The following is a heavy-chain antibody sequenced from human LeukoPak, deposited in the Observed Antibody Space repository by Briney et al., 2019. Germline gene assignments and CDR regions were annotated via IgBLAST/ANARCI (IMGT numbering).Heavy chain of an antibody. CDR2: ISSSGSTI. CDR1: GFTFSRYE. D-gene: IGHD3-10*02. CDR3: AELGITMIGGV. J-gene: IGHJ6*04. Sequence: PGGSLRLSCAASGFTFSRYEMNWVRQAPGKGLEGVSDISSSGSTIDYADSVKGRFTIFRDNAKNSLYLQMNSLRAEDTAVYYCAELGITMIGGVWGKGTTVTISS. V-gene: IGHV3-48*03.